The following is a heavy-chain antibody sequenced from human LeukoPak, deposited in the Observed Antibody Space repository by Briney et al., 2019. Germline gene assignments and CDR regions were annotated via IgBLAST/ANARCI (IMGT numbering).Heavy chain of an antibody. Sequence: SETLSLTCAVSGASISNNKYFWAWIRQPPGKGLEWIGTVYYIGTTFYNPSLKSRLTLSVDTSKNQFSLKLGSATAADTSVYYCARLSDRDPQHWFDPWGQGILVTVSS. J-gene: IGHJ5*02. D-gene: IGHD3-10*01. CDR3: ARLSDRDPQHWFDP. CDR2: VYYIGTT. CDR1: GASISNNKYF. V-gene: IGHV4-39*01.